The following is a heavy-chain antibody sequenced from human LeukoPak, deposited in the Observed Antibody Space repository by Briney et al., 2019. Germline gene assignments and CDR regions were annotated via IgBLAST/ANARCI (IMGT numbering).Heavy chain of an antibody. D-gene: IGHD5-12*01. J-gene: IGHJ4*02. Sequence: GESLKISCKGSGYTFNYWIAWVRQVPGKGLEWMGIIYPGDSDTRYSPSFQGQVTISADKSISTAYLQWSSLKASDTAMYYCARSFSTVATVEFDYWGQGTLVTVSS. V-gene: IGHV5-51*01. CDR2: IYPGDSDT. CDR3: ARSFSTVATVEFDY. CDR1: GYTFNYW.